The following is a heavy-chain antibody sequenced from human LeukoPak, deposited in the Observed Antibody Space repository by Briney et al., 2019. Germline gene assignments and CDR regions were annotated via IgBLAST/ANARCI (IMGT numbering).Heavy chain of an antibody. CDR3: AQCRDGYNNFDY. CDR2: INPNSDGT. CDR1: GYTFTGYY. J-gene: IGHJ4*02. Sequence: ASVKVSCKASGYTFTGYYMHWVRQAPGQGLEWMGWINPNSDGTNYAQKFQGRVTMTRDTSISTAYMELSRLRSDDTAVYYCAQCRDGYNNFDYWGQGTLVTVSS. V-gene: IGHV1-2*02. D-gene: IGHD5-24*01.